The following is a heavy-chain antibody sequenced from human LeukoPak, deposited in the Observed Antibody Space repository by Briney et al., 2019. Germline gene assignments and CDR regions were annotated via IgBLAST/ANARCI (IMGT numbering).Heavy chain of an antibody. CDR2: ITGDGSST. CDR3: ASDRGGSSF. CDR1: GFTFSNYW. V-gene: IGHV3-74*01. J-gene: IGHJ3*01. Sequence: GGSLRLSCAASGFTFSNYWMHWVRQAPGKGLVWVSRITGDGSSTSYADSVKGRFTIPRDNAKNTLYLQMNSLRAEDTAVYYCASDRGGSSFWGQGTMVTVSS. D-gene: IGHD3-10*01.